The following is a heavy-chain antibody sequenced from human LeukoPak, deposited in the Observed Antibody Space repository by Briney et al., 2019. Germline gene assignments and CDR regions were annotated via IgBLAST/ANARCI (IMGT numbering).Heavy chain of an antibody. V-gene: IGHV3-30*04. CDR3: ARDLDY. CDR2: ISYDGSNK. Sequence: GRSLRLSCAASGFTFSSYAMHWVRQAPGKGLEWVAVISYDGSNKYYADSVKGRFTISRDNSKNTLYLQMNSLRAEDTAVYYCARDLDYWGQGTLVTVSS. CDR1: GFTFSSYA. J-gene: IGHJ4*02.